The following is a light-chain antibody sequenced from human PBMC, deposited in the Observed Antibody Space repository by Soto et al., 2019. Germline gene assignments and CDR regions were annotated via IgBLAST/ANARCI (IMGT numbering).Light chain of an antibody. Sequence: QAVVTQPASVSGSPGQSITISCTGTSSDVGGYNYASWYQQHPGKAPKLMIYEVSNRPSGVSNRFSGSKSGNTASLTISGLQAEDEADYYCSSYTSSSTQVFGTGTKLTVL. CDR1: SSDVGGYNY. J-gene: IGLJ1*01. CDR3: SSYTSSSTQV. CDR2: EVS. V-gene: IGLV2-14*01.